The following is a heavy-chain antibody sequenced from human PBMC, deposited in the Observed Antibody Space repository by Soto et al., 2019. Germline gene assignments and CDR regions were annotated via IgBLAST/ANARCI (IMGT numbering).Heavy chain of an antibody. CDR1: GFTFDDYA. Sequence: EVQLVESGGGLVQPGRSLRLSCAASGFTFDDYAMHWVRQAPGKGLEWVSGISWNSGSIGYADSVKGRFTMSRDNAKNSLYLQMNSLRAEDTALYYCAKDLGHCDVLTGYYAILSAFDIWGQGTMVTVSS. CDR2: ISWNSGSI. CDR3: AKDLGHCDVLTGYYAILSAFDI. D-gene: IGHD3-9*01. J-gene: IGHJ3*02. V-gene: IGHV3-9*01.